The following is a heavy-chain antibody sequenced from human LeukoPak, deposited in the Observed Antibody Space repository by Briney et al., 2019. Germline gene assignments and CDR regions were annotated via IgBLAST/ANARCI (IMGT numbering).Heavy chain of an antibody. J-gene: IGHJ4*02. D-gene: IGHD3-10*01. CDR2: INGDNGNT. Sequence: GASVKVSCKASGYTFTSYAMHWVRQAPGQRLEWMGWINGDNGNTKYSQEFQGRVTITRDTSASTAYMELSSLRSEDMAVYYCARGSYYYASGSYYNSGTALDYWGQGTLVTVSS. CDR1: GYTFTSYA. V-gene: IGHV1-3*03. CDR3: ARGSYYYASGSYYNSGTALDY.